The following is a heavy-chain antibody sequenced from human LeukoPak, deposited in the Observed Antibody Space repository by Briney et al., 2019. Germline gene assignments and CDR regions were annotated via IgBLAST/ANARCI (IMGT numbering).Heavy chain of an antibody. Sequence: ASVKVSCKASGYTFTRYYMNWVRQAPGQGLEWMGIINPSGGSTNYAQKFQGRVTMTRDTSTSTIYMEVSSLRSEDTAVYYCARDNTPWFDPWGQGTLVTVSS. V-gene: IGHV1-46*01. J-gene: IGHJ5*02. CDR2: INPSGGST. CDR1: GYTFTRYY. CDR3: ARDNTPWFDP.